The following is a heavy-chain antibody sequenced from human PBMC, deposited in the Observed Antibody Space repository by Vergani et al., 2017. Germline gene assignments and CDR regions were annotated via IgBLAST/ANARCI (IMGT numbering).Heavy chain of an antibody. CDR1: GGSISSYY. Sequence: QVQLQESGPGLVKPSETLSLTCTVSGGSISSYYWSWIRQPPGKGLEWIGYIYYSGSSNYNPSLKSRVTISVDKSKNQFSLKLSSVTSADTAVYYCARRAEVATGLNGAFDIWGQGTMVTV. D-gene: IGHD3/OR15-3a*01. CDR2: IYYSGSS. CDR3: ARRAEVATGLNGAFDI. V-gene: IGHV4-59*12. J-gene: IGHJ3*02.